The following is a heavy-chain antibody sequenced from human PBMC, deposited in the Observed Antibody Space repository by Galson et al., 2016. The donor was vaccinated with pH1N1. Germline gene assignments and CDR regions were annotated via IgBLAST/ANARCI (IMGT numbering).Heavy chain of an antibody. Sequence: SLRLSCAASGFSFSNFVMSWVRQAPGKGLEWVSSISGTSLSRYYTDSVKGRFTTTRDNSRNTLFLQMDSLRAEDTAVYYCAKPSDIRLQCYYFDSWGQGTRVTVSS. CDR2: ISGTSLSR. J-gene: IGHJ4*02. CDR3: AKPSDIRLQCYYFDS. CDR1: GFSFSNFV. V-gene: IGHV3-23*01. D-gene: IGHD4-11*01.